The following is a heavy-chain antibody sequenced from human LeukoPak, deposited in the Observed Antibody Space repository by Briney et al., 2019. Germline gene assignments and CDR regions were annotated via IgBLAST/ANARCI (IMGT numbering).Heavy chain of an antibody. CDR3: ARGGAAAARRRAFDI. Sequence: SETLSLACTVSGGPISSYYWNWIRQPPGKGLEWIGYTYYSGSTNYNPSLKSRVTISVDTSKNQFSLKLSSVTAADTAVYYCARGGAAAARRRAFDIWGQGTMVTVSS. V-gene: IGHV4-59*01. D-gene: IGHD6-13*01. J-gene: IGHJ3*02. CDR1: GGPISSYY. CDR2: TYYSGST.